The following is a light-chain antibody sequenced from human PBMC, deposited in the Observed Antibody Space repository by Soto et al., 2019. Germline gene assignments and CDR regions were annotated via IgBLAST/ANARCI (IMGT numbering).Light chain of an antibody. CDR2: GAS. CDR3: QQYGSSPT. CDR1: QSVSSN. J-gene: IGKJ5*01. Sequence: EIVMSQSAATLSVSPGERATLSCRASQSVSSNLAWYQQKPGQAPRLLIYGASTRATGIPDRFSGSGSGTDFTLTISRLEPEDFAVYYCQQYGSSPTFGQGTRLEIK. V-gene: IGKV3-20*01.